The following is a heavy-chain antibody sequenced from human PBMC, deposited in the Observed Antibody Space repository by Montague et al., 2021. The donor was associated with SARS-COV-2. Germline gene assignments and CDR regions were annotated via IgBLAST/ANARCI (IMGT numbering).Heavy chain of an antibody. CDR1: GFTFSSYW. Sequence: SLRPSCAASGFTFSSYWMHWVRQAPGKGLVWVSRINSDGSSTSYADSVKGRFTISRDNAKNTLYLQMNSLRAEDTAVYYCARDIVAPYYFDYWGQGTLVTVSS. D-gene: IGHD5-12*01. V-gene: IGHV3-74*01. CDR3: ARDIVAPYYFDY. J-gene: IGHJ4*02. CDR2: INSDGSST.